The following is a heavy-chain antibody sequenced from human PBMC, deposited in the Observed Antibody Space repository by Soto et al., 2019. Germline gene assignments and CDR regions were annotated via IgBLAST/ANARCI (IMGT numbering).Heavy chain of an antibody. V-gene: IGHV4-4*02. CDR2: IYHSGST. Sequence: QVQLQESGPGLVKPSGTLSLTCAVSGGSISSSNWWSWVRQPPGKGLEWIGEIYHSGSTNYNPSLQSRVTXXVXKXXNQFSLKLSSVTAADTAVDYCARDSPEGFGVRLGIWGQGTMVTVSS. CDR1: GGSISSSNW. CDR3: ARDSPEGFGVRLGI. J-gene: IGHJ3*02. D-gene: IGHD3-10*01.